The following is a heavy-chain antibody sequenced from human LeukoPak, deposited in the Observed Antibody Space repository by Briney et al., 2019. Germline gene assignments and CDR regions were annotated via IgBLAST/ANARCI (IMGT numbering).Heavy chain of an antibody. V-gene: IGHV3-30*02. D-gene: IGHD3-10*01. CDR2: IWYDGSKK. Sequence: GGSLRLSCATSTFISNFGMHWVRQAPGKGLEWVAFIWYDGSKKYYADSVKGRFTISRDNSKNTLFLQMNSLRTEDTAVYYCAKRSMVRGVQFDAFDLWGQGTIVTVSS. CDR3: AKRSMVRGVQFDAFDL. J-gene: IGHJ3*01. CDR1: TFISNFG.